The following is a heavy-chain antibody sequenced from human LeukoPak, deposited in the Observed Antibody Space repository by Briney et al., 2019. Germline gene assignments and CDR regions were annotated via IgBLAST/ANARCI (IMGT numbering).Heavy chain of an antibody. Sequence: GGSLRLSCAASGFTVSSSYMYWVRQAPGKGLEWVSFFYRGETTYYAESVRGRFTISRDISKNTLYLLMNSLIPEDTAVYYCARGLHRSDAFDIWGQGTMVTVSS. V-gene: IGHV3-53*01. CDR3: ARGLHRSDAFDI. J-gene: IGHJ3*02. CDR2: FYRGETT. D-gene: IGHD2-21*02. CDR1: GFTVSSSY.